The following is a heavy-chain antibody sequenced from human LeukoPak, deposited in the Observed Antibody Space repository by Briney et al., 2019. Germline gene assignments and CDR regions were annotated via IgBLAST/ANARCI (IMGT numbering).Heavy chain of an antibody. D-gene: IGHD2-8*01. CDR1: GYTFTSYG. CDR3: ARDGYGVSYCTNGVCYTGREDSDY. Sequence: ASVKVSCKASGYTFTSYGISWVRQAPGQGLEWMGWISAYNGDTNYAQKLQGRVTITRDTSTSTAYMELRSLRSDDTAVYYCARDGYGVSYCTNGVCYTGREDSDYWGQGTLVTVSS. CDR2: ISAYNGDT. V-gene: IGHV1-18*01. J-gene: IGHJ4*02.